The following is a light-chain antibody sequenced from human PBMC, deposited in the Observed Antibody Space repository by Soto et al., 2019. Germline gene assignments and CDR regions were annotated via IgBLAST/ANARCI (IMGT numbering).Light chain of an antibody. CDR1: QSVLHSSNNKNY. Sequence: DIVMTQSPDSLAVSLGERATINCKSSQSVLHSSNNKNYLTWYQQKPGQPPKLLIYWASTRESGVPDRFSGSGSGTDFTLTISSLQAEDVAVYHCQQYYSIPLTFGPGTKVDIK. CDR2: WAS. J-gene: IGKJ3*01. V-gene: IGKV4-1*01. CDR3: QQYYSIPLT.